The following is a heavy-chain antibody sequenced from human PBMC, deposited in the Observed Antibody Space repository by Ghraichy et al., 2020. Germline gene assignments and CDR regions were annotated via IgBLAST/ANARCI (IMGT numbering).Heavy chain of an antibody. CDR3: ARLPLRGYTPGPVDY. CDR2: ISSNGGST. Sequence: GGSLRLSCAASGFTFSSYAMHWVRQAPGKGLEYVSAISSNGGSTYYANSVKGRFTISRDNSKNTLYLQMGSLRAEDMAVYYCARLPLRGYTPGPVDYWGQGTLVTVSS. V-gene: IGHV3-64*01. D-gene: IGHD5-18*01. CDR1: GFTFSSYA. J-gene: IGHJ4*02.